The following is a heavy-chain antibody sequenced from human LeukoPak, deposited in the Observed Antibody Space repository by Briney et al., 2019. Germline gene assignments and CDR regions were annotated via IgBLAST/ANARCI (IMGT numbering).Heavy chain of an antibody. V-gene: IGHV3-7*01. CDR2: IKQDGSEK. Sequence: GGSLRLSCAASGFTFSSYWMSWVRQAPGKGLEWVANIKQDGSEKYYVDSVKGRFTISRDNAKNSPYLQMNSLRAEDTAVYYCAREGKDIVVVPAAILTDLLDYWGQGTLVTVSS. CDR1: GFTFSSYW. CDR3: AREGKDIVVVPAAILTDLLDY. D-gene: IGHD2-2*01. J-gene: IGHJ4*02.